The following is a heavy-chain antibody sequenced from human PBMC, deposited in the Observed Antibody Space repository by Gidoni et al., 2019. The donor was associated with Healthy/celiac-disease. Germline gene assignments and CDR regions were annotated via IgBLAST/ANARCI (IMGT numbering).Heavy chain of an antibody. V-gene: IGHV3-21*01. CDR2: ISSSSSYI. Sequence: GFTFSSYSMNWVRQAPGKGLEWVSSISSSSSYIYYADSVKGRFTISRDNAKNSLYLQMNSLRAEDTAVYYCARFITMVRGVINYGMDVWGQGTTVTVSS. CDR1: GFTFSSYS. CDR3: ARFITMVRGVINYGMDV. D-gene: IGHD3-10*01. J-gene: IGHJ6*02.